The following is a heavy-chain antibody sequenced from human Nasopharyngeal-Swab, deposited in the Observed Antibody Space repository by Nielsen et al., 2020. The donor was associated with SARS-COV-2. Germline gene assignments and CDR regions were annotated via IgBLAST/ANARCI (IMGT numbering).Heavy chain of an antibody. J-gene: IGHJ6*02. CDR1: GYTFTSYA. CDR2: INAGNGNT. CDR3: ARDFRQRWELLHYYYYYGMDV. D-gene: IGHD1-26*01. Sequence: ASVKVSCKASGYTFTSYAMYWVRQAPGQRLEWMGWINAGNGNTKYSQKFQGRVTITRDTSASTAYMELSSLRSEDTAVYYCARDFRQRWELLHYYYYYGMDVWGQGTTVTVSS. V-gene: IGHV1-3*01.